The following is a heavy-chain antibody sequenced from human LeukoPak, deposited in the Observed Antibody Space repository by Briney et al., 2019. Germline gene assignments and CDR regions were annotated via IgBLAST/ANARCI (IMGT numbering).Heavy chain of an antibody. CDR2: INHSGST. CDR1: GGSFSGYY. V-gene: IGHV4-34*01. D-gene: IGHD6-13*01. CDR3: AARAAGPQGHYFDY. Sequence: SETLSLTCAVYGGSFSGYYWSWIRQPPGKGLEWIGEINHSGSTNYNPSLKSRVTISVDTSKNQFSLKLSSVTAADTAVYYCAARAAGPQGHYFDYWGQGTLVTAPS. J-gene: IGHJ4*02.